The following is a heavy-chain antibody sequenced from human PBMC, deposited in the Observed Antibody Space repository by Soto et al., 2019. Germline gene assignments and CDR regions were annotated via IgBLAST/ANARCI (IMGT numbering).Heavy chain of an antibody. Sequence: QVQLQQWGAGLLKPSETLSLTCAVYGGSFSGYYWNWIRQPPGKGLEWMGEINHSRSTNYNPSRKRRVTVSVDTSQTQFSLKLSSVTAADAAGYYCARGWGRIFDYWGQGTLVTVSS. D-gene: IGHD7-27*01. V-gene: IGHV4-34*01. CDR2: INHSRST. J-gene: IGHJ4*02. CDR3: ARGWGRIFDY. CDR1: GGSFSGYY.